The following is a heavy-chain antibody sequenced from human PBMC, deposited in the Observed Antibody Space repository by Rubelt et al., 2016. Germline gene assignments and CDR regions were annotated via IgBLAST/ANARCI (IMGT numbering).Heavy chain of an antibody. CDR1: GYTFTTYA. CDR3: AKTVLGADGCW. D-gene: IGHD1-26*01. CDR2: INGGNSNT. V-gene: IGHV1-3*01. J-gene: IGHJ4*02. Sequence: QVQLVQSGAEVKKPGASVKVSCKASGYTFTTYAIHWVRQAPGQRLEWMGWINGGNSNTEYSKKFQGRVTITADKSTSTAYMELSSLRSEDTAVYYGAKTVLGADGCWWGQGTLVTVSS.